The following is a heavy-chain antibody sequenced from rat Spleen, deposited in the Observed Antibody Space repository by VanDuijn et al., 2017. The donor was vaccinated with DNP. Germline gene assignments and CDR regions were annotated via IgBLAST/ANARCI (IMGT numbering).Heavy chain of an antibody. J-gene: IGHJ2*01. CDR3: ATDFERGY. CDR2: ISTSGEYT. Sequence: EVHLVESGGGLVQPGRSLKLSCVASGFSFSKYGMAWVRQAPTKGLEWVASISTSGEYTHYRDSVKGRFTISRDNAKDTQYLQMDSLRSEDTATYYCATDFERGYWGQGVMVTVSS. CDR1: GFSFSKYG. V-gene: IGHV5S13*01. D-gene: IGHD1-11*01.